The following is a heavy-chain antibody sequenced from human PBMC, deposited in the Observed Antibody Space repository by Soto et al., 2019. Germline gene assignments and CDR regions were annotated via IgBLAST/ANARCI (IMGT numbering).Heavy chain of an antibody. CDR2: INPSGST. J-gene: IGHJ4*02. CDR1: GYTSPSSN. CDR3: ARVYCSGGSCYSIDY. D-gene: IGHD2-15*01. V-gene: IGHV1-46*03. Sequence: QVQLVQSGAEVKKPGASVKVSCKAFGYTSPSSNIPWVRKPPGQGLEGMGIINPSGSTSYAQKFQGRVTMTRDTSTSTVYMELSSLRSEDTAVYYCARVYCSGGSCYSIDYWGQGTLVTVSS.